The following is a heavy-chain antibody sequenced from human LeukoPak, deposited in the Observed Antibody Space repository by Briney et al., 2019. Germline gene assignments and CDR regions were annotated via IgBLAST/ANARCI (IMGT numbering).Heavy chain of an antibody. CDR1: GFTFSSYE. J-gene: IGHJ6*02. Sequence: GGSLRLSCAASGFTFSSYEMNWVRQAPGRGLGWVSYISSSGSTIYYADSVKGRFTISRDNAKNSLYLQMNSLRVEDTAVYYCARLFYYDSSGVYGMDVWGQGTTVTVSS. CDR2: ISSSGSTI. V-gene: IGHV3-48*03. D-gene: IGHD3-22*01. CDR3: ARLFYYDSSGVYGMDV.